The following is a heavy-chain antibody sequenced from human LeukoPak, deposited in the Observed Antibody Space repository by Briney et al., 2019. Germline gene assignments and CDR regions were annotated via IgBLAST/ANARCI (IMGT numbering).Heavy chain of an antibody. CDR3: AKSIGSGTYYYYGMDV. V-gene: IGHV3-23*01. CDR1: GFTFSSSA. J-gene: IGHJ6*02. Sequence: GGSLRLSCAASGFTFSSSAMNWVRQAPGKGLEWVSSISGSGGATYYADSVKGRFTISRDNSKNTLYLQMNSLRAEDTAVYYCAKSIGSGTYYYYGMDVWGQGTLVTVSS. D-gene: IGHD3-10*01. CDR2: ISGSGGAT.